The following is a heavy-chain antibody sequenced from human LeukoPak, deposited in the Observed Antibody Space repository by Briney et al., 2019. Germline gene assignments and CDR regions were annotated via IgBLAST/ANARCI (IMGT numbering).Heavy chain of an antibody. V-gene: IGHV1-69*05. J-gene: IGHJ4*02. Sequence: ASVKVSCKASGGTFSSYAISWVRQVPGQGLEWMGGIIPIFGTANYAQKFQGRVTITTDESTSTVYMELSSLRSEDTAVYYCARVGIAAAGRPFDYWGQGTLVTVSS. CDR2: IIPIFGTA. CDR1: GGTFSSYA. D-gene: IGHD6-13*01. CDR3: ARVGIAAAGRPFDY.